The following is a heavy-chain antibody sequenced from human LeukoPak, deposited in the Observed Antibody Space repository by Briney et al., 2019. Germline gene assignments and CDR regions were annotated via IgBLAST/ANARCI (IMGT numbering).Heavy chain of an antibody. CDR2: ISVRSNYI. Sequence: AGGSLRLSCAASGYTFSSYSINWVRQAPGKGLEWVSSISVRSNYIYYADSVRGRFSISRDDARDSLHLQMNSLRAEDTAVYYCVRLRRNSDTSGYYYYYDYWGQGTLVTVSS. CDR3: VRLRRNSDTSGYYYYYDY. V-gene: IGHV3-21*01. D-gene: IGHD3-22*01. CDR1: GYTFSSYS. J-gene: IGHJ4*02.